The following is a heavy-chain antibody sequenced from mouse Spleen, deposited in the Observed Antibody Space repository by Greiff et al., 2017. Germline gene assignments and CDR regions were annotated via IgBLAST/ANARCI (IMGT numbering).Heavy chain of an antibody. Sequence: EVKLMESGGGLVKPGGSLKLSCAASGFTFSSYAMSWVRQTPEKRLEWVASISSGGSTYYPDSVKGRFTISRDNARNILYLQMSSLRSEDTAMYYCASLYYGNYLFAYWGQGTLVTVSA. J-gene: IGHJ3*01. CDR1: GFTFSSYA. V-gene: IGHV5-6-5*01. D-gene: IGHD2-1*01. CDR3: ASLYYGNYLFAY. CDR2: ISSGGST.